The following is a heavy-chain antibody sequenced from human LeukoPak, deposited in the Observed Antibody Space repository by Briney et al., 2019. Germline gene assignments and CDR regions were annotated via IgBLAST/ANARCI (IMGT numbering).Heavy chain of an antibody. J-gene: IGHJ6*02. CDR1: GFAFSSSW. Sequence: GGSLRLSCAGSGFAFSSSWMHWVRQAPGKGLEWVSYISSSGSTIYYADSVKGRFTISRDNAKNSLYLQMNSLRAEDTAVYYCARDPVYYYGSGSGNGMDVWGQGTTVTVSS. V-gene: IGHV3-48*04. CDR3: ARDPVYYYGSGSGNGMDV. CDR2: ISSSGSTI. D-gene: IGHD3-10*01.